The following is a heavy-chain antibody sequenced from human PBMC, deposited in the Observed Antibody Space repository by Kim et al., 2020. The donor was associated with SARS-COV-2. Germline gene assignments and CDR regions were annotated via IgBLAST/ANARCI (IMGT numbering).Heavy chain of an antibody. Sequence: GGSLRLSCAASGFTFSSYWMSWVRQAPGKGLEWVANIKQDGSEIYYVGSVKGRFTISRDNAKKSLYLQMNSLRAEDTAVYYCAGVLTGYYITPGAFDYWGQGTLVTVSS. CDR3: AGVLTGYYITPGAFDY. V-gene: IGHV3-7*03. CDR1: GFTFSSYW. CDR2: IKQDGSEI. J-gene: IGHJ4*02. D-gene: IGHD3-9*01.